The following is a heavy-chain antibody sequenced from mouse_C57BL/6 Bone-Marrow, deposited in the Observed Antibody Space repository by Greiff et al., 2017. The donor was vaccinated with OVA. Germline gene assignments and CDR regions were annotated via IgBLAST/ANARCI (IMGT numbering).Heavy chain of an antibody. Sequence: EVKVEESGGGLVQSGRSLRLSCATSGFTFSDFYMEWVRQAPGKGLEWIAASRNKANDYTTEYSASVKGRFIVSRDTSQSILYLQMNALRAEDTAIYYCARDYYYPGDYWGQGTSVTVSS. D-gene: IGHD1-1*01. J-gene: IGHJ4*01. CDR1: GFTFSDFY. V-gene: IGHV7-1*01. CDR3: ARDYYYPGDY. CDR2: SRNKANDYTT.